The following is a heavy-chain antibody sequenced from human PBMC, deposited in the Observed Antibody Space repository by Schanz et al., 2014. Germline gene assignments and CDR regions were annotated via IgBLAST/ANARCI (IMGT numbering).Heavy chain of an antibody. CDR2: INGDGSRT. Sequence: EVQLLESGGGLVQPGGSLRLSCAASGFTFSAYAMTWVRQIPGKGLVWVSRINGDGSRTAYADSVKGRFTISRDNSKNTLYLQMNSLRAEDTAVYFCAKIERNEDWGQGTLVTVSS. J-gene: IGHJ4*02. CDR3: AKIERNED. D-gene: IGHD1-1*01. V-gene: IGHV3-23*01. CDR1: GFTFSAYA.